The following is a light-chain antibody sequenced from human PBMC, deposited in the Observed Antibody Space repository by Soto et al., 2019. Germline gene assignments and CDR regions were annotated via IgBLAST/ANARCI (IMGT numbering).Light chain of an antibody. CDR2: EVS. V-gene: IGLV2-14*01. Sequence: QSALTQPASVSGSPGQSITISCTGTSSDVGGYNYVSWYQQHPGKAPKLMIYEVSNRPSGVSNRFSGSKSGNTASLTISGLPAEDEADYYCSSYPSSSIDDVFVTGTKLTVL. CDR3: SSYPSSSIDDV. CDR1: SSDVGGYNY. J-gene: IGLJ1*01.